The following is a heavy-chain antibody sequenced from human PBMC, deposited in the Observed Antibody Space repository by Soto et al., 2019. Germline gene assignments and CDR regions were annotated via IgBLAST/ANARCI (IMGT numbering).Heavy chain of an antibody. V-gene: IGHV4-39*01. CDR2: IYYSGST. D-gene: IGHD3-10*02. CDR1: GGSITGGTYH. J-gene: IGHJ3*02. CDR3: AIHAHRNYYVAFDI. Sequence: QLQLQESGPGLVKPSETLSLTCTVSGGSITGGTYHWDWIRQPPGKGLEWIGSIYYSGSTDSNPFLPSRSSIAVYPSNHPFALKLTFVPSASAAVYFCAIHAHRNYYVAFDIWCPGTMVTVSS.